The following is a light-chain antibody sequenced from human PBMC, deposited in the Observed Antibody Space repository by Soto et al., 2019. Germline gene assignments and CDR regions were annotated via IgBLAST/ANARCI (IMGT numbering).Light chain of an antibody. CDR3: SSPTSISTIYD. V-gene: IGLV2-14*01. Sequence: QSALTQPASVSGSPGQSITISCAGSSSDVGAYDYVSWYQHHPGKAPKLIIYEVNRRPSGVSNRFSGSKSGHKASLTISGLQAEDEAEYYCSSPTSISTIYDFGTGTKVTVL. J-gene: IGLJ1*01. CDR1: SSDVGAYDY. CDR2: EVN.